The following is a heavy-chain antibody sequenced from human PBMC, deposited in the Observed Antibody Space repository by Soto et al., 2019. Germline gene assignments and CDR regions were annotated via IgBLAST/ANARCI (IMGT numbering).Heavy chain of an antibody. D-gene: IGHD3-22*01. CDR2: ISAYNGNT. Sequence: ASVKVSCKASGYTLTSYGISWVRQAPGQGLEWMGWISAYNGNTNYAQKLQGRVTMTTDTSTSTAYMELRSLRSDDTAVYYCARDRPYYYDSSGYPDYWGQGTLVTVSS. CDR3: ARDRPYYYDSSGYPDY. CDR1: GYTLTSYG. J-gene: IGHJ4*02. V-gene: IGHV1-18*01.